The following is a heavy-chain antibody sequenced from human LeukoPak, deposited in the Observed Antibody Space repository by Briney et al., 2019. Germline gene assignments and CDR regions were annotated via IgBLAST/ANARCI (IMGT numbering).Heavy chain of an antibody. D-gene: IGHD2-15*01. CDR2: ISGSGGST. CDR1: GLPLSRYA. Sequence: PGGSLRLSCAASGLPLSRYAVSWVRQAPGKGLEWVSAISGSGGSTYYADSVKGRFTISRDNSKNTLYLQMNSLRAEDTAVYYCAKTVVVAAPFQHWGQGTLVTVSS. V-gene: IGHV3-23*01. J-gene: IGHJ1*01. CDR3: AKTVVVAAPFQH.